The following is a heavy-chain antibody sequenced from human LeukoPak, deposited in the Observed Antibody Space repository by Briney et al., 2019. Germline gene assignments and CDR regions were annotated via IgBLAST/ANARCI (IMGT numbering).Heavy chain of an antibody. CDR3: ARGPYDILTGYYTRTDY. CDR1: GGTFSSYA. CDR2: ISAYNGNT. V-gene: IGHV1-18*01. J-gene: IGHJ4*02. D-gene: IGHD3-9*01. Sequence: ASVKVSCKASGGTFSSYAISWVRQAPGQGLEWMGWISAYNGNTNYAQKLQGRVTMTTDTSTSTAYMELRSLRSDDTAVYYCARGPYDILTGYYTRTDYWGQGTLVTVSS.